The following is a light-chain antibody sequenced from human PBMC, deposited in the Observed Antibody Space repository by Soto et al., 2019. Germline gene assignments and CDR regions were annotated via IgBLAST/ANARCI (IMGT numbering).Light chain of an antibody. CDR1: SSNIGAGYD. CDR3: QSYDSSMSGVV. CDR2: GNS. J-gene: IGLJ2*01. Sequence: QSVLTQPPSVSGAPGQRVTISCTGSSSNIGAGYDVHWYQQLPGTAPKLLIYGNSNRPSGIPDRFSGSNSGTSASLAITGFQAEDEAEYYCQSYDSSMSGVVFGGGTKLTVL. V-gene: IGLV1-40*01.